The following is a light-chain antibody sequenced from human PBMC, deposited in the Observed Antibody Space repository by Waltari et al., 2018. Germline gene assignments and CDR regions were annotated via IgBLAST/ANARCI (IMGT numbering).Light chain of an antibody. V-gene: IGKV3-11*01. Sequence: EIVLTQSPATLSLSPGERATLSCRASQSVSSYLAWYQQKPGQAPRLLIYDASNRATGIPARFSGSGSGTDFTLTISSLEPEDFAVYYCHQRSNWPSITFGQGTRLEIK. CDR1: QSVSSY. CDR3: HQRSNWPSIT. J-gene: IGKJ5*01. CDR2: DAS.